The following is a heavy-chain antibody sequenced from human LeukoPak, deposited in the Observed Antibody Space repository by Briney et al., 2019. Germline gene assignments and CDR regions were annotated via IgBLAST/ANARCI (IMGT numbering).Heavy chain of an antibody. CDR3: ARVEVRGAQAFDY. V-gene: IGHV3-7*01. CDR1: GFTFSSYW. CDR2: IKQGGSEK. D-gene: IGHD3-10*01. Sequence: GGSLRLSCAASGFTFSSYWMSWVRQAPGKGLEWVANIKQGGSEKYYVDSVKGRFTISRDNAKNTLYLQMNSLRGEDTAVYYCARVEVRGAQAFDYWGQGTLVTVSS. J-gene: IGHJ4*02.